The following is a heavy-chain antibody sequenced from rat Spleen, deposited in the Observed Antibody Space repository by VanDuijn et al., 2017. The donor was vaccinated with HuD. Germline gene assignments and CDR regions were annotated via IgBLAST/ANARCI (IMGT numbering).Heavy chain of an antibody. Sequence: EVQLVESGGGLVQPGRSLKLSCAASGFTFSNYGMAWVRQTPTKGLEWVASISTGGGNTYYRDSVKGRFTVSRDDAKSSLYLQMDSLRSEDTATYYCTTDTYGGYVMDAWGQGASVTVSS. V-gene: IGHV5-20*01. CDR1: GFTFSNYG. CDR2: ISTGGGNT. J-gene: IGHJ4*01. CDR3: TTDTYGGYVMDA. D-gene: IGHD1-11*01.